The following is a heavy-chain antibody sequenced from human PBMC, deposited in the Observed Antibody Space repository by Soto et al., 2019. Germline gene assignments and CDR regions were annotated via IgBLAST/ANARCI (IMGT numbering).Heavy chain of an antibody. Sequence: QVQLVQSGAEVKKPGSSVKVSCKASGGTFGSYAISWVRQAPGQGLEWMGGIIPIPGTANYAQKFQGRVTIGADESTSTAYMELRSLRSEDTAVYYCARSQGSSTSLEIYYYYYYGMDVWGQGTTVTVSS. CDR2: IIPIPGTA. D-gene: IGHD2-2*01. CDR1: GGTFGSYA. CDR3: ARSQGSSTSLEIYYYYYYGMDV. J-gene: IGHJ6*02. V-gene: IGHV1-69*01.